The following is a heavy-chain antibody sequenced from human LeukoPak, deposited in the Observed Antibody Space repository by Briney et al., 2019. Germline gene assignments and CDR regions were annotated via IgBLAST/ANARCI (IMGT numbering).Heavy chain of an antibody. Sequence: GGSLRLSCAASGFTFSSSAMSWVRQAPGKGLQWVSSISGSGDRTYYADSVKGRFTISRDNAKNSLYLQMNSLRAEDTAVYYCARDPSSGWYLKGWFDPWGQGTLVTVSS. J-gene: IGHJ5*02. D-gene: IGHD6-19*01. CDR3: ARDPSSGWYLKGWFDP. V-gene: IGHV3-23*01. CDR2: ISGSGDRT. CDR1: GFTFSSSA.